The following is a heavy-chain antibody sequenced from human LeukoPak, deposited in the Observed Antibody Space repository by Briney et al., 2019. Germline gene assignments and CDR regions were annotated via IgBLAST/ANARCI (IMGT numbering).Heavy chain of an antibody. CDR3: ASLVGGYYPPVEAFDV. D-gene: IGHD3-3*01. Sequence: GGSLRLSCAASGFSFRSCWMHWVRQAPGKELVWVSRINSEGSTTNYADSVRGRFTISRDNAKNTLYLQMNSLRADDSAVYFCASLVGGYYPPVEAFDVWGQGTMVTVSS. CDR1: GFSFRSCW. J-gene: IGHJ3*01. V-gene: IGHV3-74*01. CDR2: INSEGSTT.